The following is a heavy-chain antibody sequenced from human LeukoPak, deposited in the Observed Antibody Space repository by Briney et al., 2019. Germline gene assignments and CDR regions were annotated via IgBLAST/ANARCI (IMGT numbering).Heavy chain of an antibody. CDR1: GFPFSSYA. Sequence: TGGSLRLSCEASGFPFSSYAMTWVRQAPGKGLDWVSLISFSGANSYYADSVKGRFTISRDNSKDTLFLQMNSLRAEDTAIYYCARDIQLSTWGLGTMVTVSS. D-gene: IGHD5-24*01. CDR3: ARDIQLST. CDR2: ISFSGANS. J-gene: IGHJ3*01. V-gene: IGHV3-23*01.